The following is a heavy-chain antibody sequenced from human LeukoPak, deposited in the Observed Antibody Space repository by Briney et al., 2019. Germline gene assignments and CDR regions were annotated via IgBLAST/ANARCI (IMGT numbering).Heavy chain of an antibody. D-gene: IGHD3-22*01. CDR3: AKDWRYYDSSGYPDAFDI. CDR1: GFTFSSYG. Sequence: GGSLRLSCAASGFTFSSYGMHWVRQAPGKGLEWVAVISYYGSNKYYADSVKSRCTISRDNSKNTLYLQMNSLRAEDTAVYYRAKDWRYYDSSGYPDAFDIWGQGTMVTVSS. J-gene: IGHJ3*02. CDR2: ISYYGSNK. V-gene: IGHV3-30*18.